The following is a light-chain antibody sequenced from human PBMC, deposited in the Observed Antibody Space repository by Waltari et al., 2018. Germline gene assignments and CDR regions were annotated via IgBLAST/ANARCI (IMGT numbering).Light chain of an antibody. J-gene: IGKJ1*01. CDR3: QQYNNWPLWT. Sequence: EIVMTQSPATLSVSPGERATLSCRASQSVRSNSAWYQQKPGQAPRLLIYGASTRATGIPARFSGSGAGTEFTLTISSLQSEDFAVYYCQQYNNWPLWTFGQGTKVEIK. V-gene: IGKV3-15*01. CDR1: QSVRSN. CDR2: GAS.